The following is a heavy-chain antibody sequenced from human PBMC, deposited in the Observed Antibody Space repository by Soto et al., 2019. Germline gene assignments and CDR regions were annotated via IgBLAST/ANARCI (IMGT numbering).Heavy chain of an antibody. Sequence: SVKVSGKASGVTFSSYAISWVRQAPGQGLEWMGGIIPIFGTANYAQKFQGRVTITADKSTSTAYMELSSLRSEDTAVYYCASQGGYNWNYGLNVDYWGQGTLVTVSS. J-gene: IGHJ4*02. CDR2: IIPIFGTA. D-gene: IGHD1-7*01. V-gene: IGHV1-69*06. CDR1: GVTFSSYA. CDR3: ASQGGYNWNYGLNVDY.